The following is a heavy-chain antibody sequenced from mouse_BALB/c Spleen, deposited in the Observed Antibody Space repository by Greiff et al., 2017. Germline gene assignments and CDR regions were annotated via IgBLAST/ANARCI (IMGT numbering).Heavy chain of an antibody. CDR3: ARSYYGSYYYAMDY. J-gene: IGHJ4*01. CDR1: GFNIKDTY. CDR2: IDPANGNT. D-gene: IGHD1-1*02. Sequence: EVKLMESGAELVKPGASVKLSCTASGFNIKDTYMHWVKQRPEQGLEWIGRIDPANGNTKYDPKFQGKATITADTSSNTAYLQLSSLTSEDTAVYYCARSYYGSYYYAMDYWGQGTSVTVSS. V-gene: IGHV14-3*02.